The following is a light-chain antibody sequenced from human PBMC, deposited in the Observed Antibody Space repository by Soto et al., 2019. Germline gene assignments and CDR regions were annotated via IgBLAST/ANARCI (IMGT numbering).Light chain of an antibody. V-gene: IGKV3-11*01. CDR3: QQRSNWPRLT. CDR2: DAS. J-gene: IGKJ4*01. CDR1: QSVSSY. Sequence: EVVMRQSPATLSLSPGERATLSCRASQSVSSYLAWYQQKPGQAPRLLIYDASNRATGIPARFSGSGSGTDFTLTISSLEPEDFAVYYCQQRSNWPRLTFGGGTKVDIK.